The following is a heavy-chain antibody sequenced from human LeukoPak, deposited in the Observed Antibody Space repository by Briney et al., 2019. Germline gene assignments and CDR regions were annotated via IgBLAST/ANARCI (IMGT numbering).Heavy chain of an antibody. D-gene: IGHD4/OR15-4a*01. J-gene: IGHJ4*02. V-gene: IGHV3-30*14. CDR3: ARRAGAYSHPYDY. CDR1: GFTFSKYP. CDR2: VSYDGNTK. Sequence: GGTLRLSCAASGFTFSKYPMHWVRQAPGRGLEWVAVVSYDGNTKYYADSVKGRFTISRDNSRNTLYLQMNSLRAEDTAVYYCARRAGAYSHPYDYWGQGTLVTVSS.